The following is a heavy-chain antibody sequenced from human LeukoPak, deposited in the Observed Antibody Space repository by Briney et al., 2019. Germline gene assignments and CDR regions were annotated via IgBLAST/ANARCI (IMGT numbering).Heavy chain of an antibody. CDR2: IYPGDSDT. D-gene: IGHD3-10*01. J-gene: IGHJ5*02. CDR3: ARRYYYGSGSSPNWFDP. Sequence: GESLKISCKGSGYSFTSYWIGWVRQMPGKGLDWMGIIYPGDSDTRYSPSFQGQVTISADKSISTAYLQWSSLKASDTAMYYCARRYYYGSGSSPNWFDPWGQGTLVTVSS. V-gene: IGHV5-51*01. CDR1: GYSFTSYW.